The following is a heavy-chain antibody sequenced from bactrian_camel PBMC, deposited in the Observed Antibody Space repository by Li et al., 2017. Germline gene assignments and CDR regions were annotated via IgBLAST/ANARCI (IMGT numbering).Heavy chain of an antibody. CDR1: GSTAYTNS. CDR3: AATLVKLRVRSLLSGGPYDY. CDR2: MRTDDGST. D-gene: IGHD1*01. V-gene: IGHV3S63*01. J-gene: IGHJ4*01. Sequence: HVQLVESGGGSVQAGGSLRLSCAASGSTAYTNSMAWFRQAPGKQREGVAGMRTDDGSTYYADSVKDRFTISQGNAKNTVYLQMNNLQPEDTAMYVCAATLVKLRVRSLLSGGPYDYWGQGTQVTVS.